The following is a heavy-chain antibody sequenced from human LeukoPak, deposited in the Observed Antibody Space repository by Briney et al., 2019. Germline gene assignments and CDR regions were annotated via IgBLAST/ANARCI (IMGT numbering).Heavy chain of an antibody. D-gene: IGHD7-27*01. CDR3: ARDLSSPGPKY. CDR1: GYTFTSDA. Sequence: ASVKLSCKASGYTFTSDATHCVRQAPGQRLEWMGWINAGNGNTKYSQKFQGRVTITRDTSASTAYMELSSLRSEDTAVYYCARDLSSPGPKYWGQGTLVAASS. J-gene: IGHJ4*02. CDR2: INAGNGNT. V-gene: IGHV1-3*01.